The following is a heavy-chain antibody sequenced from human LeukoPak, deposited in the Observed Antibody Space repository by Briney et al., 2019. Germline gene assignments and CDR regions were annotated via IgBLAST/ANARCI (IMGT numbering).Heavy chain of an antibody. D-gene: IGHD6-19*01. CDR1: GYTFTGHY. CDR2: INPNSGGT. J-gene: IGHJ4*02. V-gene: IGHV1-2*02. CDR3: ARVGHTSGWDFDY. Sequence: ASVKVLCKASGYTFTGHYIHWVRQAPGRGLEWMGFINPNSGGTNYAQKFQGRVTMTRDTSITTAYMELRRVTSDDTAVYYCARVGHTSGWDFDYWGQGTLVTVSS.